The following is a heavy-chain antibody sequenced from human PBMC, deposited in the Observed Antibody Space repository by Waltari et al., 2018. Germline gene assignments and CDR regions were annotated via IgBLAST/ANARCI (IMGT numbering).Heavy chain of an antibody. CDR2: IYTSGST. J-gene: IGHJ6*02. D-gene: IGHD3-22*01. CDR3: ARGRADYYDSSAYYYYGMDV. Sequence: QVQLQASGPGLVKPSQTLSLTCTVPGGPISSGSYYWSWIRQPAGKGLEWIGRIYTSGSTNYNPSLKSRVTISVDTSKNQFSLKLSSVTAADTAVYYCARGRADYYDSSAYYYYGMDVWGQGP. CDR1: GGPISSGSYY. V-gene: IGHV4-61*02.